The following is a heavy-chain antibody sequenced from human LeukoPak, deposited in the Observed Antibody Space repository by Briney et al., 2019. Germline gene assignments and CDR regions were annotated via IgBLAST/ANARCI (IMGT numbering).Heavy chain of an antibody. J-gene: IGHJ5*02. CDR2: ISSSSYI. V-gene: IGHV3-21*01. CDR1: GFTFSSYS. CDR3: ARASRFATVTTRWFDP. Sequence: PGGSLRLSCAASGFTFSSYSMNWVRQAPGKGLEWVSSISSSSYIYYADSVKGRFTISRDNAKNSLYLQMNSLRAEDTAVYYCARASRFATVTTRWFDPWGQGTLVTVSS. D-gene: IGHD4-17*01.